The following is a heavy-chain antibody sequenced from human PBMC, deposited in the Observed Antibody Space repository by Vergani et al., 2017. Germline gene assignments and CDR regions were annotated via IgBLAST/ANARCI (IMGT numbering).Heavy chain of an antibody. J-gene: IGHJ4*01. D-gene: IGHD3-9*01. CDR1: GYTFTAYY. Sequence: QVQLVQSGAEVGKPGASVKISCKASGYTFTAYYIHWVRQAPEQGLEWVGVISPDGFSTFYAQKFQGRVTITRDTSTSTVYVEVTSLRSDDTAVYYCAREPPLTGFFDYGGQGTLVTGSS. CDR3: AREPPLTGFFDY. V-gene: IGHV1-46*03. CDR2: ISPDGFST.